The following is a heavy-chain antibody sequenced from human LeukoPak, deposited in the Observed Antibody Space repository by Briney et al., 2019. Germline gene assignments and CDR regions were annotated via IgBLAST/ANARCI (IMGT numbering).Heavy chain of an antibody. CDR3: ARALSIAARPFYFDY. Sequence: GGSLRLSCAASGFTFSSYGMHWVRQAPGKGLEWVAVIWYDGSNKYYAGSVKGRFTISRDNSKNTLYLQMNSLRAEDTAVYYCARALSIAARPFYFDYWGQGTLVTVSS. CDR2: IWYDGSNK. D-gene: IGHD6-6*01. CDR1: GFTFSSYG. V-gene: IGHV3-33*01. J-gene: IGHJ4*02.